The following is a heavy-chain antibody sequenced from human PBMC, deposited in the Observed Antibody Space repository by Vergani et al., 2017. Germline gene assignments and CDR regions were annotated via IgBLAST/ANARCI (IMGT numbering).Heavy chain of an antibody. J-gene: IGHJ4*02. CDR1: GFTFDDYA. CDR2: ISWDGGST. CDR3: ARMWGYCSGGSCYSSDY. Sequence: VQLVESGGGVVQPGRSLRLSCAASGFTFDDYAMHWVRQAPGKGLEWVSLISWDGGSTYYADSVKGRFTISRDNAKNSLYLQMNSLRAEDTAVYYCARMWGYCSGGSCYSSDYWGQGTLVTVSS. V-gene: IGHV3-43D*04. D-gene: IGHD2-15*01.